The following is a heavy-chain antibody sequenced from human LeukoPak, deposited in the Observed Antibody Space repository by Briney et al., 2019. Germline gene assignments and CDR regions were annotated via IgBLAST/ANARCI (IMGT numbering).Heavy chain of an antibody. Sequence: GGSLRLSCAASGFTFSSYGMHWVRQAPGKGLEWVAVISYDGSNKYYADSVKGRFTISRDNSKNTLYLQMNSLRAEDTAVYYCASLGWEPGYYYMDVWGKGTTVTVSS. D-gene: IGHD1-26*01. CDR3: ASLGWEPGYYYMDV. CDR1: GFTFSSYG. V-gene: IGHV3-30*03. CDR2: ISYDGSNK. J-gene: IGHJ6*03.